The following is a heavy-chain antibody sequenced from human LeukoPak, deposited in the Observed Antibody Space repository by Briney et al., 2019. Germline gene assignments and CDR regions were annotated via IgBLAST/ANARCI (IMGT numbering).Heavy chain of an antibody. J-gene: IGHJ5*02. CDR2: ISSSSSYI. CDR3: AKDRGENWFDP. CDR1: GFTFSSYN. V-gene: IGHV3-21*01. Sequence: GGSLRLSCAASGFTFSSYNMNWVRQAPGKGLEWVSFISSSSSYIYYADSVKGRFTISRDNAKNSLYLQMNNLRAEDTAVYYCAKDRGENWFDPWGQGTLVTVSS. D-gene: IGHD3-16*01.